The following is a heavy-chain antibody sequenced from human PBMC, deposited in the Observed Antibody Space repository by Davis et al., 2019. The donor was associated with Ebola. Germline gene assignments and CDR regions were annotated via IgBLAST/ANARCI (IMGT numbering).Heavy chain of an antibody. CDR1: GFTFSSYG. D-gene: IGHD2-15*01. CDR2: IWYDGSNK. J-gene: IGHJ3*02. CDR3: ASTRGYCSGGSCYSAHAFDI. Sequence: GGSLRLSCAASGFTFSSYGMHWVRQAPGRGLEWVAVIWYDGSNKYYADSVKGRFTISRDNSKNTLYLQMNSLRAEDTAVYYCASTRGYCSGGSCYSAHAFDIWGQGTMVTVSS. V-gene: IGHV3-33*01.